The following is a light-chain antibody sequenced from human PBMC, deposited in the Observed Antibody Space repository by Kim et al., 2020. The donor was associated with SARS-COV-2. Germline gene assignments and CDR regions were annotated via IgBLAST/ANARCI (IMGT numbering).Light chain of an antibody. V-gene: IGKV1-5*03. J-gene: IGKJ1*01. CDR3: QQYNSYPNT. CDR2: KAS. Sequence: DIQMTQSPSTLSASVGDRVTITCRASQSVSDSLSWYQQKPGKAPEFLMHKASILQTGVPSRFTGSGSGTEFTLTINSLQPDDFATYYCQQYNSYPNTFGQGTKVDIK. CDR1: QSVSDS.